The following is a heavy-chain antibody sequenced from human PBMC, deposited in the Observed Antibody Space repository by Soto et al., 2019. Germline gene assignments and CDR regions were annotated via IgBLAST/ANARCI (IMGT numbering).Heavy chain of an antibody. V-gene: IGHV4-59*01. D-gene: IGHD5-12*01. J-gene: IGHJ4*02. CDR1: GGSIISYY. CDR3: ARDGRDGYNLGPPL. CDR2: IYYSGST. Sequence: SETLSLTCTVSGGSIISYYWSWIRQTPGKGLEWIGYIYYSGSTNYNPSLKSRVTISVDTSKNQFSLKLSSVTAADTAVYYCARDGRDGYNLGPPLWGQGTLVTVS.